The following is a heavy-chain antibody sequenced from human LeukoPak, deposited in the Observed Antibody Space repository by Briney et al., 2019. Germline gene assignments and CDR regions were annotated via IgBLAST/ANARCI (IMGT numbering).Heavy chain of an antibody. CDR1: GFTLRIYA. D-gene: IGHD4-17*01. CDR2: ISGNGGST. J-gene: IGHJ4*02. Sequence: PGGSLRLSCAASGFTLRIYAMSWVRQAPGKGLEWVSVISGNGGSTYYADSVKGRFTISRDTSKNTLYLQMNSLRAEDTAVYYCAKGGDYRDYLRGDFWGQGTLVTVSS. V-gene: IGHV3-23*01. CDR3: AKGGDYRDYLRGDF.